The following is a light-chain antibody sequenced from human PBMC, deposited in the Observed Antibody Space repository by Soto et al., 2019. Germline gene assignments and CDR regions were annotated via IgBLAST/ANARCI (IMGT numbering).Light chain of an antibody. CDR3: QSQDGSLSVSV. Sequence: QSVLTQPPSVSGAPGQRVTISCTGSNSNIGAGYDVHWYQQLPRIAPKLLIYSNNIRPSGVPDRFSGSKFATSAYLTISGLQAEDEAEYYCQSQDGSLSVSVFGGGTKVTVL. CDR1: NSNIGAGYD. J-gene: IGLJ3*02. CDR2: SNN. V-gene: IGLV1-40*01.